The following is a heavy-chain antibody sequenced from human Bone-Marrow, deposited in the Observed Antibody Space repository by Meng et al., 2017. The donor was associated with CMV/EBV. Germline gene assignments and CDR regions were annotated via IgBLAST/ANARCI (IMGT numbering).Heavy chain of an antibody. CDR2: ISSSGSTT. CDR3: ARGRGDNWYYYGMDV. CDR1: GFTFSAYE. D-gene: IGHD1-1*01. J-gene: IGHJ6*02. Sequence: GGPLRLSCAASGFTFSAYEMNWVRQAPGKGLEWVLYISSSGSTTYYADSVKGRFTISRDNAKKSLYLQMNSLRAEDTAVYYCARGRGDNWYYYGMDVWGQGTTDTVSS. V-gene: IGHV3-48*03.